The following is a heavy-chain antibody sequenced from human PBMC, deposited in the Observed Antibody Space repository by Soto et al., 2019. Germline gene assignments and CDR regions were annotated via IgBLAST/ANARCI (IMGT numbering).Heavy chain of an antibody. Sequence: GEAPEIPCKGSGYSFTSYWNRWVRQMPGKGLEWMGIIYPGDSDTRYSPSFQGQVTISADKSISTACLQWSSLKASDTAMYYCARHHRITHAFDIWGQGTMVTVS. D-gene: IGHD3-10*01. CDR3: ARHHRITHAFDI. V-gene: IGHV5-51*01. J-gene: IGHJ3*02. CDR2: IYPGDSDT. CDR1: GYSFTSYW.